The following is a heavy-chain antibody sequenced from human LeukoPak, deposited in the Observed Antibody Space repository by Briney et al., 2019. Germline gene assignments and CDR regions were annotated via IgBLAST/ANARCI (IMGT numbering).Heavy chain of an antibody. CDR3: ARHGHCTNGVCYSNYYYYMDV. CDR2: IYPDDSDT. V-gene: IGHV5-51*01. J-gene: IGHJ6*03. Sequence: GESLKISCEASGYSFTNYWIGWVRQMPGKGLEWMGIIYPDDSDTRYSPSFEGQVIISVDKSISTAYLQWSSLKASDTATYYCARHGHCTNGVCYSNYYYYMDVWGKGTTVTVSS. D-gene: IGHD2-8*01. CDR1: GYSFTNYW.